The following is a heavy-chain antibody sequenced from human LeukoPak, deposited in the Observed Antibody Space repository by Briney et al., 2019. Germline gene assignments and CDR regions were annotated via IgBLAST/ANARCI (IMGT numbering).Heavy chain of an antibody. V-gene: IGHV3-23*01. D-gene: IGHD2-2*01. CDR2: ISDSGGST. J-gene: IGHJ5*02. CDR3: ARSTQIVVVPDFDP. CDR1: GFTFSSYA. Sequence: GGSLRLSCAASGFTFSSYAMSWVRQAPGKGLEWVSAISDSGGSTYYADSVKGRFTISRDNAKNSLYLQMNSLRAEDTAVYYCARSTQIVVVPDFDPWGQGTLVTVSS.